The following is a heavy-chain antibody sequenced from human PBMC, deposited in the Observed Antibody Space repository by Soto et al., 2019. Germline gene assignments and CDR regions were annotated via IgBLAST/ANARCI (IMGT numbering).Heavy chain of an antibody. CDR3: ARSLWFGELGSYGMDV. V-gene: IGHV3-33*01. CDR2: IWYDGSNK. CDR1: GFTFSSYG. Sequence: GSLRLSCAASGFTFSSYGMHWVRQAPGKGLEWVAVIWYDGSNKYYADSVKGRFTISRDNSKNTLYLQMNSLRAEDTAVYYCARSLWFGELGSYGMDVWGQGTTVTVSS. J-gene: IGHJ6*02. D-gene: IGHD3-10*01.